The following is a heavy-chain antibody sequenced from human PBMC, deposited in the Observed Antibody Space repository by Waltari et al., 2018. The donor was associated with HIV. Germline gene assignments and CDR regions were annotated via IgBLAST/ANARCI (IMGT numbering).Heavy chain of an antibody. Sequence: QVQLQESGPGLVKPSEPLSLTCVVSGYSMNTDHYWGWIRQPPGKGLEWLGSASHSGGTFHNASLKSRVTISVDRSKNQCSLKVNSVTAADTAVYYCARAGVVPALFDLWGRGTLVTVSS. CDR3: ARAGVVPALFDL. D-gene: IGHD3-3*01. CDR1: GYSMNTDHY. CDR2: ASHSGGT. V-gene: IGHV4-38-2*01. J-gene: IGHJ2*01.